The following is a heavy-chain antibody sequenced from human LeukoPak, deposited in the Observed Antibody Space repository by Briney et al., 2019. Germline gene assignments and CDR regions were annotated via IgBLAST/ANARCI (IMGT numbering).Heavy chain of an antibody. CDR2: MYTSGST. J-gene: IGHJ4*02. CDR3: ARSISGSSWNYFDY. V-gene: IGHV4-4*07. CDR1: GGSISSYY. Sequence: PSETLSLTCAVSGGSISSYYWSWIRQPPGKGLEWIGRMYTSGSTNYNPSLKSRVTMSVDTSKSQFSLMLSSVTAADTAVYYCARSISGSSWNYFDYWGQGTLVTVSS. D-gene: IGHD1-26*01.